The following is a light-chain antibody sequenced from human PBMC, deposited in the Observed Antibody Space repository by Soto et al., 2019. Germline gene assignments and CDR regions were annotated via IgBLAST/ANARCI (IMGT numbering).Light chain of an antibody. CDR1: QYINNY. J-gene: IGKJ2*01. V-gene: IGKV1-39*01. CDR2: AAY. Sequence: DIQMTQSPSSLSTSVGDRVTITCRASQYINNYLNWYQQKPGKAPKLLIFAAYHLQSGVPSRFSGSGSGADFTLTIRSLQPEDFATYDCQQSYSTPPYTLGQGTKLDMK. CDR3: QQSYSTPPYT.